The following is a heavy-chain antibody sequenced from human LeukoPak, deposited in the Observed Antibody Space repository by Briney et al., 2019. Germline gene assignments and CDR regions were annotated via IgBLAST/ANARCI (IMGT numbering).Heavy chain of an antibody. D-gene: IGHD3-9*01. CDR2: IYHSGST. J-gene: IGHJ4*02. V-gene: IGHV4-38-2*02. CDR3: ARSDYDILTGFDY. Sequence: SETLSLTCTVSGYSISSGYYWGWIRQPPGKGLEWIGSIYHSGSTYYNPSLKSRVTISVDTSKNQFSLKLSSVTAADTAVYYCARSDYDILTGFDYWGQGTLVTVSS. CDR1: GYSISSGYY.